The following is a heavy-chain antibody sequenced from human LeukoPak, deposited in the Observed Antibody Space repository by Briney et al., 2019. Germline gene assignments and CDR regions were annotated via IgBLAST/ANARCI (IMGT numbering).Heavy chain of an antibody. Sequence: MASETLSLTCTVSGGSISSYYWSWIRQPAGKGLEWIGRIYTSGSTNYNPSLKSRVTMSVDTSKNQFSLKLSSVTAADTAVYYCAKDDLRYSSSWYFDYWGQGILVTVSS. D-gene: IGHD6-13*01. CDR1: GGSISSYY. CDR2: IYTSGST. V-gene: IGHV4-4*07. CDR3: AKDDLRYSSSWYFDY. J-gene: IGHJ4*02.